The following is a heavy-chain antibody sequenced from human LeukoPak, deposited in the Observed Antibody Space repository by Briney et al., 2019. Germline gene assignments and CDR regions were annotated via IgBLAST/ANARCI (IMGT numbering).Heavy chain of an antibody. CDR1: GYTFTGYY. CDR3: AGIVSGDYYFDY. J-gene: IGHJ4*02. D-gene: IGHD3-22*01. V-gene: IGHV1-2*06. CDR2: INPNSGGT. Sequence: GASVKVSCKASGYTFTGYYMHWVRQAPGQGLEWMGQINPNSGGTNYAQKFQGRVTITRDTSESTAYMELSSLRSEDTAVYYCAGIVSGDYYFDYWGQGALVTVSS.